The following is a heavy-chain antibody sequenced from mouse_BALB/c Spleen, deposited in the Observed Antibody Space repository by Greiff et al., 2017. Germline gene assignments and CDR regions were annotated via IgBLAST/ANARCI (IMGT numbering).Heavy chain of an antibody. V-gene: IGHV3-6*02. CDR3: ARDRSYYRYDGYAMDY. CDR1: GYSITSGYY. Sequence: EVKLEESGPGLVKPSQSLSLTCSVTGYSITSGYYWNWIRQFPGNKLEWMGYISYDGSNNYNPSLKNRISITRDTSKNQFFLKLNSVTTEDTATYYCARDRSYYRYDGYAMDYWGQGTSVTVSS. J-gene: IGHJ4*01. CDR2: ISYDGSN. D-gene: IGHD2-14*01.